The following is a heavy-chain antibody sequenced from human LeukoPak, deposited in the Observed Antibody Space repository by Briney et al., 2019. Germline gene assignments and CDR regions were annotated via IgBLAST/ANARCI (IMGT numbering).Heavy chain of an antibody. CDR3: ARGGYSSGWYGYYYYGMDV. CDR1: GYTFTSYD. J-gene: IGHJ6*02. Sequence: ASVKVSCKASGYTFTSYDINWVRQATGQGLEWMGWMNPNSGNTGYAQKFQGRVTMTRNTSISTAYMELSSLRSEDTAVYYCARGGYSSGWYGYYYYGMDVWGQGTTVTVSS. V-gene: IGHV1-8*01. CDR2: MNPNSGNT. D-gene: IGHD6-19*01.